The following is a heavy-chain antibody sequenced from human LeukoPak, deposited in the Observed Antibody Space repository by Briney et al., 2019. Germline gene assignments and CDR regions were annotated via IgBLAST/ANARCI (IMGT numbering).Heavy chain of an antibody. CDR2: ISSSGSTI. CDR1: GFTFSSYE. Sequence: GGSLRLSRAASGFTFSSYEMNWVRQAPGKGLEWVSYISSSGSTIYYADSVKGRFTISRDNAKNSLYLQMNSLRAEDTAVYYCARVYYGSGSHDYWGQGTLVTVSS. V-gene: IGHV3-48*03. D-gene: IGHD3-10*01. CDR3: ARVYYGSGSHDY. J-gene: IGHJ4*02.